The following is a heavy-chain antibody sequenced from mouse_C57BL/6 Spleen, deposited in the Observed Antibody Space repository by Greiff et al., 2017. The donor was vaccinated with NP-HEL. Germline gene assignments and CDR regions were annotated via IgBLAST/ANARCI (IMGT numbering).Heavy chain of an antibody. J-gene: IGHJ3*01. CDR2: IDPEDGET. CDR1: GFNIKDYY. D-gene: IGHD1-1*01. Sequence: EVQLVESGAELVKPGASVKLSCTASGFNIKDYYMHWVKQRTEQGLEWIGRIDPEDGETKYAPKFQGKATITADTSSNTAYLQLSSLTSEDTAVYYCASPFFYGSSYAWFAYWGQGTLVTVSA. CDR3: ASPFFYGSSYAWFAY. V-gene: IGHV14-2*01.